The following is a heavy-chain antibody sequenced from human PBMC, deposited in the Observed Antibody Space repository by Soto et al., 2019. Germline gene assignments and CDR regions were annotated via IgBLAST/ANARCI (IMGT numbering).Heavy chain of an antibody. Sequence: SGPTLVNPTQPLTLTCTFSGFSLSTSGMCVSWIRHRPGKALEWLALIDGDDDKYYSTSLKTRLTISKDTSKNQVVLTMTNMDPVDTATYYCARIQDYYYYYGMDVWGQGTTVTVSS. CDR1: GFSLSTSGMC. CDR2: IDGDDDK. V-gene: IGHV2-70*01. J-gene: IGHJ6*02. CDR3: ARIQDYYYYYGMDV.